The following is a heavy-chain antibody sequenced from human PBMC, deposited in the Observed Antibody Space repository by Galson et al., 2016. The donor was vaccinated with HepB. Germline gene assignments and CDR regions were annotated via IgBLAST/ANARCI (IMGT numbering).Heavy chain of an antibody. V-gene: IGHV2-5*01. D-gene: IGHD2-15*01. Sequence: PALVKPTQTLTLTCTFSGFSLTTDGVGVGWIRQSPGGALEWLALIYWNDDTRYSPSLNSRLTITKDTSKNQVVLSMTSMDPFDSATYYCARLGHFTDGPCYGFLLWYFDLWGRGTLVSVSS. J-gene: IGHJ2*01. CDR3: ARLGHFTDGPCYGFLLWYFDL. CDR2: IYWNDDT. CDR1: GFSLTTDGVG.